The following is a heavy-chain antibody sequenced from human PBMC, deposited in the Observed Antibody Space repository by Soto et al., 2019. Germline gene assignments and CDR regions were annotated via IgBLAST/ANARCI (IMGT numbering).Heavy chain of an antibody. CDR2: IKKDGTEI. V-gene: IGHV3-7*01. CDR3: GRDPYYGAIDY. CDR1: GFSFSSSW. J-gene: IGHJ4*02. D-gene: IGHD3-10*01. Sequence: EVQLMESGGGLVQQGGSLRLSCVTSGFSFSSSWMAWVRQAPGKGLEWVADIKKDGTEINYVDSVKGRVTISRDNAMNSLYLQMDSVRVEDTAVYYSGRDPYYGAIDYWGLGTQVIVSS.